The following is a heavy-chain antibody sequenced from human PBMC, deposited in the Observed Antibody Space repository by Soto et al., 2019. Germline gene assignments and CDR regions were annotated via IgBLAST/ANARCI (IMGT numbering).Heavy chain of an antibody. J-gene: IGHJ6*03. CDR2: LNPNSGNT. V-gene: IGHV1-8*01. Sequence: QVQLVQSGAEVKKPGASVKVSCKASGYTFISYDINWVRQATGQGLEWMGSLNPNSGNTVYAQKFQGRVTVTRNTSIATAYMELSSLRFDDTAVYYCARGMSFRTSTSPALWSVSYYYKLDVWGEGTTVTVSS. CDR3: ARGMSFRTSTSPALWSVSYYYKLDV. CDR1: GYTFISYD. D-gene: IGHD2-2*01.